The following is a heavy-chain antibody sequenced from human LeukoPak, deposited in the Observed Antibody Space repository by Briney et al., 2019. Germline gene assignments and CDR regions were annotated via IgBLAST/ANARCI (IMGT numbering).Heavy chain of an antibody. J-gene: IGHJ4*02. D-gene: IGHD2-2*01. CDR3: AKDMGRGNIVVAPGLISGFDY. CDR2: ISWNSGSI. V-gene: IGHV3-9*01. CDR1: GFTFDDYA. Sequence: PGRSLRLSCAASGFTFDDYAMHWVRQAPGKGLEWVSGISWNSGSIGYADSVKGRFTISRDNAKNSLYLQMNSLRAEDTALYYCAKDMGRGNIVVAPGLISGFDYWGQGTLVTVSP.